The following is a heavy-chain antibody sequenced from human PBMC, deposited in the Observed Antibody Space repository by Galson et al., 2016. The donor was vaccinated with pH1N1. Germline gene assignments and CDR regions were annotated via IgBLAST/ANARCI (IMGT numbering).Heavy chain of an antibody. CDR2: IYWDDAK. J-gene: IGHJ3*01. Sequence: PALVKPTQTLTLTCTFSGFSISSSGMGVGWIRQPPGKALEWLAVIYWDDAKRYSPSLKSRLTITKDTSKNHVVLTMTNMDPMDTATYYCAHREVMITNAFDFWGQGTMVTVSS. D-gene: IGHD3-16*01. V-gene: IGHV2-5*02. CDR3: AHREVMITNAFDF. CDR1: GFSISSSGMG.